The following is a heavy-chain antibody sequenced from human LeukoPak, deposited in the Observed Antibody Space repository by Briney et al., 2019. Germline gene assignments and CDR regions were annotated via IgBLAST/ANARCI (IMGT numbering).Heavy chain of an antibody. CDR3: ARETSVAGTPSFDY. CDR1: GGSISSYY. V-gene: IGHV4-59*01. Sequence: SETLSLTCTVSGGSISSYYWSWIRQPPGKGLEWIGYIYYSGSTNYNPSLKSRVTISVDTSKNQFSLKLSSVTAADTAVYYCARETSVAGTPSFDYWGQGTLVTVSS. D-gene: IGHD6-19*01. J-gene: IGHJ4*02. CDR2: IYYSGST.